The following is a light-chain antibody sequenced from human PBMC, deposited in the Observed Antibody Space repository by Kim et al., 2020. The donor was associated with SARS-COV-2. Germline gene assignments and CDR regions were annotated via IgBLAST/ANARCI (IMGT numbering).Light chain of an antibody. CDR1: QRLSSN. V-gene: IGKV3-15*01. CDR2: GAS. J-gene: IGKJ2*03. Sequence: LSVSPGERVPLSCRASQRLSSNLAWYQQKPGQPPRLIIYGASTRATGIPARFSGSGSGTEFTLTISSLQSEDFAVYYCQQFDNWHSFGQGTKLEI. CDR3: QQFDNWHS.